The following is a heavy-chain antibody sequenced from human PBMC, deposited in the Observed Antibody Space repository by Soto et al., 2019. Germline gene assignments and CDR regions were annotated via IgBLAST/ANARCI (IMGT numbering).Heavy chain of an antibody. CDR1: GFTFSSYG. J-gene: IGHJ4*02. Sequence: QVQLVESGGGVVQPGRSLRLSCAASGFTFSSYGMHWVRQAPGKGLEWVAVISYDGSNKYYADSVKGRFTISRDNSKNTLYLQMNSLRAEDTAVYYCATERDIVVVVAPLDYWGQGTLVTVSS. D-gene: IGHD2-15*01. CDR3: ATERDIVVVVAPLDY. CDR2: ISYDGSNK. V-gene: IGHV3-30*03.